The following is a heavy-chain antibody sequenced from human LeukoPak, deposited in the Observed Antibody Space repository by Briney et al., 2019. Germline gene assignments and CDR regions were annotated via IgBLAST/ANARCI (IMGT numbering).Heavy chain of an antibody. CDR1: GYTFTSYY. V-gene: IGHV1-46*01. Sequence: SVKVSCKASGYTFTSYYMHWVRQAPGQGLEWMGIINPSGGSTSYAQKFQGRVTMTRDTSTSTVYMELSGLRSEDTAVYYCARGDFWSGYHQNWFDPWGQGTLVTVSS. CDR3: ARGDFWSGYHQNWFDP. J-gene: IGHJ5*02. CDR2: INPSGGST. D-gene: IGHD3-3*01.